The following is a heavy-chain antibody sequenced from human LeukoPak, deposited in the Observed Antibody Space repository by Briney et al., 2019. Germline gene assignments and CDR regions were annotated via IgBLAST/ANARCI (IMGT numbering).Heavy chain of an antibody. CDR2: INSDGSST. V-gene: IGHV3-74*01. Sequence: GGSLRLSCAASGFTFSSYWMHWVRQAPGKGLVWVSRINSDGSSTSYADSVKGRFTISRDNAKNTLYLQMNSLRAEDTAVYYCARGYYDRSGYYLYYYYGMDVWGQGTTVTVSS. J-gene: IGHJ6*02. D-gene: IGHD3-22*01. CDR3: ARGYYDRSGYYLYYYYGMDV. CDR1: GFTFSSYW.